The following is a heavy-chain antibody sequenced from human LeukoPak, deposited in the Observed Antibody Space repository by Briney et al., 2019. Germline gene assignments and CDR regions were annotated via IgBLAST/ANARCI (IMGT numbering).Heavy chain of an antibody. Sequence: SETLSLTCTVSGGSISSGGYSWSWIRQPPGKGLEWIAYIYNSGNTYYNPSLKSRVTISVDRSKNQFSLKLSSVTAADTAVYYCARGYISNYNWFDPWGQGTLVTVSS. D-gene: IGHD2-8*01. CDR1: GGSISSGGYS. J-gene: IGHJ5*02. V-gene: IGHV4-30-2*01. CDR3: ARGYISNYNWFDP. CDR2: IYNSGNT.